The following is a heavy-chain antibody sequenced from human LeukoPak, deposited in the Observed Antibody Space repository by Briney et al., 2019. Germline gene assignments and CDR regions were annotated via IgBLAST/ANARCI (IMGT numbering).Heavy chain of an antibody. Sequence: DPGGSLRLSCAASGFTFSSYSMNWVRQAPAKGLEWVSSISSSSSYIYYADSVKGRFTISRDNAKNSLYLQMNSLRAEDTAVYYCARVQLTGSYAFDIWGQGTMVTVSS. V-gene: IGHV3-21*01. D-gene: IGHD7-27*01. CDR2: ISSSSSYI. CDR3: ARVQLTGSYAFDI. J-gene: IGHJ3*02. CDR1: GFTFSSYS.